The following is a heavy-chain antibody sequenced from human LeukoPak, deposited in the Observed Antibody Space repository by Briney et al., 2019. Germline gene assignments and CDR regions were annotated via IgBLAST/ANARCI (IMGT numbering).Heavy chain of an antibody. Sequence: GGSLRLSCSASGFSFSNFAMNWVRQAPGKGLEWVAVISSDGTNKYYADSVKGRFTISRDNSKNTLYLQMNSLRAEDTAVYYCAKDPIAVAGNNYYRMDVWGQGTTVSVSS. CDR1: GFSFSNFA. CDR3: AKDPIAVAGNNYYRMDV. J-gene: IGHJ6*02. D-gene: IGHD6-19*01. V-gene: IGHV3-30*18. CDR2: ISSDGTNK.